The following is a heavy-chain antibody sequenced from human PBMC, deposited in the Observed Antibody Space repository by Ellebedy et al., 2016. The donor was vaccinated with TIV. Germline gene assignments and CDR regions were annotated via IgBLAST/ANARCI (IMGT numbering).Heavy chain of an antibody. J-gene: IGHJ4*02. D-gene: IGHD6-19*01. CDR2: IKQDGSEK. CDR3: ARDQWLGRAYYFDS. Sequence: GESLKISGGTSGFTFSNYWMTWVRQAPGKGLEWVANIKQDGSEKYYVDSVKGRFSISRDNTKNSLYLQMNSLTDEDTAVYYCARDQWLGRAYYFDSWGQGTLVTVSS. V-gene: IGHV3-7*01. CDR1: GFTFSNYW.